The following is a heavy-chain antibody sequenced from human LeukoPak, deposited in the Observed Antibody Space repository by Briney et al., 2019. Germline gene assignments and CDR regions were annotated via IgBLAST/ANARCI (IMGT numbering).Heavy chain of an antibody. D-gene: IGHD3-10*01. V-gene: IGHV3-74*01. CDR1: GFRFSYSW. Sequence: GGSLRLSCAASGFRFSYSWMYWVRQGPGKGPVWVSRMKTDGSTIEYADSVKGRFTISRDNAKNTLFLQMSSLRVEDTAVYYCARGADHGGSYYPDWGQGTRVTVSS. CDR2: MKTDGSTI. CDR3: ARGADHGGSYYPD. J-gene: IGHJ4*02.